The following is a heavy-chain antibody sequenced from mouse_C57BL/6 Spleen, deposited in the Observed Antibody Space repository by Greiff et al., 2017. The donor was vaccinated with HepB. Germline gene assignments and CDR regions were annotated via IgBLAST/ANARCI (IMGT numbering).Heavy chain of an antibody. CDR1: GFTFSSYA. CDR2: ISDGGSYT. CDR3: ASNWGFAY. D-gene: IGHD4-1*01. J-gene: IGHJ3*01. Sequence: VQLVESGGGLVKPGGSLKLSCAASGFTFSSYAMSWVRQTPEKRLEWVATISDGGSYTYYPDNVKGRFTISRDNAKNNLYLQMSHLKSEDTAMYYCASNWGFAYWGQGTLVTVSA. V-gene: IGHV5-4*01.